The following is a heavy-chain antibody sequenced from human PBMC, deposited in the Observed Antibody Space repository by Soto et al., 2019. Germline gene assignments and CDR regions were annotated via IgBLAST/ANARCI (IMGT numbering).Heavy chain of an antibody. Sequence: SETLSLTCTFSGGSLSNYFFNWMRQPAGKGLEWIGRIDNSGSTNYNPSLKSRITMSADTSRNQFSLKLNSVTAADTAVYYCARGGQDFWSGPFDYWGQGALVTVSS. V-gene: IGHV4-4*07. CDR1: GGSLSNYF. CDR3: ARGGQDFWSGPFDY. D-gene: IGHD3-3*01. J-gene: IGHJ4*02. CDR2: IDNSGST.